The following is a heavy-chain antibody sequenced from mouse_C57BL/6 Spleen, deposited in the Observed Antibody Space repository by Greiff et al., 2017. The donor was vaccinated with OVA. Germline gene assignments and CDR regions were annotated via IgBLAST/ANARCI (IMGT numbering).Heavy chain of an antibody. CDR3: ARDRGSPSYAIDY. J-gene: IGHJ4*01. Sequence: EVQLVESEGGLVQPGSSMKLSCTASGFTFSDYYMDWVRQVPEKGLEWVGNINSDGSSTYYLDSLKSRFIISRDNAKNILYLQMSSLKSEDTATYYCARDRGSPSYAIDYWGQGTSVTVSS. V-gene: IGHV5-16*01. CDR1: GFTFSDYY. CDR2: INSDGSST.